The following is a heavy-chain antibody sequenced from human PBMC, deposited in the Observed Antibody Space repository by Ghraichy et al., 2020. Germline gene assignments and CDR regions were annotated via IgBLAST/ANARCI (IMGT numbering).Heavy chain of an antibody. CDR2: INQDGSGT. Sequence: GESQNISCAASGFTFSIYWMTWVRQAPGEGLEWLANINQDGSGTYYVGSVKGRFTISRDNAKSSLYLQMNSLRVEDTAVYYCLTLGQEGYYGSGTHFGYWGQGTLVTVSS. V-gene: IGHV3-7*01. CDR1: GFTFSIYW. D-gene: IGHD3-10*01. CDR3: LTLGQEGYYGSGTHFGY. J-gene: IGHJ4*02.